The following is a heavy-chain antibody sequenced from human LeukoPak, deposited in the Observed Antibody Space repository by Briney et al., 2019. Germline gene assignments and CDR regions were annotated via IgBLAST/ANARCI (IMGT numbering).Heavy chain of an antibody. J-gene: IGHJ5*02. V-gene: IGHV1-46*01. D-gene: IGHD4-23*01. CDR1: GYIFTNHY. CDR2: INPSGSST. Sequence: ASVKVSCKASGYIFTNHYMHWVRQAPGQGLEWMGLINPSGSSTLYAEKFRGRIIMTRDMSTATDYMELSSLRSEDTAVYYCARDNSIADRGWWFDPWGRGTLVTVSS. CDR3: ARDNSIADRGWWFDP.